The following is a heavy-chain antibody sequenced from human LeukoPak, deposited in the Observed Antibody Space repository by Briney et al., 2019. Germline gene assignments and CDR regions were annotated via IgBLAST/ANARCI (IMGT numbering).Heavy chain of an antibody. CDR1: GFTFTRYS. CDR3: ARDLYGDYAGDY. J-gene: IGHJ4*02. Sequence: GGPLRLSCAASGFTFTRYSMHCVPEAPGKGLEWVSSIRSSSSYIYYADSVKGRFTISRDNAKNLLYLQMNSLRAEDTAVYYCARDLYGDYAGDYWGQGTLVTVSS. D-gene: IGHD4-17*01. V-gene: IGHV3-21*01. CDR2: IRSSSSYI.